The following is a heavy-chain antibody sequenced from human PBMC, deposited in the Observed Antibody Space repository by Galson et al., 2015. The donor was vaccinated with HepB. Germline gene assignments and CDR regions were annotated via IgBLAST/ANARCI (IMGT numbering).Heavy chain of an antibody. V-gene: IGHV3-23*01. J-gene: IGHJ4*02. Sequence: SLRLSCAASGFTFSSYAMSWVRQAPGKGLEWVSAISGSGGSTYYADSVKGRFTISRDNSKNTLYLQMNSLRAEDTAVYYYATLSAIVVVPAAMLDYWGQGTLVTVSS. CDR1: GFTFSSYA. CDR3: ATLSAIVVVPAAMLDY. D-gene: IGHD2-2*01. CDR2: ISGSGGST.